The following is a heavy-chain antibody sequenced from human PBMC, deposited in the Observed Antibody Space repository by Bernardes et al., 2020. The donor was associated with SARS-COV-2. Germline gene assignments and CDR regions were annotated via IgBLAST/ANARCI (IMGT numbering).Heavy chain of an antibody. CDR2: IYPSSGAT. J-gene: IGHJ3*01. CDR3: AAVTWSQRDDFDV. CDR1: GYTFTDYY. D-gene: IGHD1-26*01. V-gene: IGHV1-2*02. Sequence: ASVKVSCRASGYTFTDYYLHWVRQAPGQGLEWMGWIYPSSGATEYAQNFQGRVTMTRDTSVSTAYMELSTLNLDDTAVYYCAAVTWSQRDDFDVWGQGTLVTVSS.